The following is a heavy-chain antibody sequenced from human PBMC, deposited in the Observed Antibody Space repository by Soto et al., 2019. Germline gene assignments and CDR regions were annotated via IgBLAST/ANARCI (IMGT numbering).Heavy chain of an antibody. V-gene: IGHV1-18*01. CDR3: ARSPSLFTDY. Sequence: ASVKVSCKASGYSFTRYGIAWARQAPGQGLEWMGWINTYNGNTKYAQKFQGRVTITRDTSASTAYMELSSLRSEDTAVYYCARSPSLFTDYWGQGTLVTVSS. CDR1: GYSFTRYG. CDR2: INTYNGNT. D-gene: IGHD2-2*01. J-gene: IGHJ4*02.